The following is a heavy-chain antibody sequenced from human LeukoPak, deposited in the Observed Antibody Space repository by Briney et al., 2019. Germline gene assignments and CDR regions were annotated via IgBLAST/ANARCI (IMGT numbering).Heavy chain of an antibody. J-gene: IGHJ4*02. D-gene: IGHD5-18*01. Sequence: PGRSLRLSCAASGFTFSNGMHWVRQAPGKGLEWVASISYDGSNKYYADSVKGRFTISRDNSKNTLYLQMNSLRAEDTAVYYCAKDRYSFGTYYFDNWGQGTLVTVSS. V-gene: IGHV3-30*18. CDR1: GFTFSNG. CDR2: ISYDGSNK. CDR3: AKDRYSFGTYYFDN.